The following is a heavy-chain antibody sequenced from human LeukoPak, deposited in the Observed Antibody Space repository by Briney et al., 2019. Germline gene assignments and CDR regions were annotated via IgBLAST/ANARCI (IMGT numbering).Heavy chain of an antibody. Sequence: PSETLSLTCTVSDGSISSYYWSWIRQPPGKGLEWIGYIYYSGSTNYNPSLKSRVTISVDTSKNQFSLKLSSVTAADTAVYYCANLVGADYFDYWGQGTLVTVSS. CDR2: IYYSGST. CDR3: ANLVGADYFDY. CDR1: DGSISSYY. D-gene: IGHD1-26*01. J-gene: IGHJ4*02. V-gene: IGHV4-59*01.